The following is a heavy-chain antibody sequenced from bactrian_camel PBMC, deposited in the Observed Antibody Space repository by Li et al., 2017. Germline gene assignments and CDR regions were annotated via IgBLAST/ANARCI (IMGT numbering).Heavy chain of an antibody. Sequence: HVQLVESGGVLAQPGGSLRLSCAASGFIFSSYGMTWVRQAPGKGLEVVSAIVISGSYTEYADSVKGRFTISQDNAKNTLYLQMNDLKPEDTAIYYCAAGYGNAAPTYWGQGTQVTVS. CDR1: GFIFSSYG. V-gene: IGHV3S6*01. CDR2: IVISGSYT. CDR3: AAGYGNAAPTY. J-gene: IGHJ4*01. D-gene: IGHD6*01.